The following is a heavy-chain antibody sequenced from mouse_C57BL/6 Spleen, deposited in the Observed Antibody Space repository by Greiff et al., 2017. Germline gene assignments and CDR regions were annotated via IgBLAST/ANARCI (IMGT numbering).Heavy chain of an antibody. CDR1: GFTFSSYA. J-gene: IGHJ4*01. V-gene: IGHV5-9-1*02. CDR2: ISSGGDYI. Sequence: EVQGVESGEGLVKPGGSLKLSCAASGFTFSSYAMSWVRQTPEKRLEWVAYISSGGDYIYYADTVKGRFTISRDNARNTLYLQMSSLKSEDTAMYYCTRGNPGYAMDYWGQGTSVTVSS. CDR3: TRGNPGYAMDY.